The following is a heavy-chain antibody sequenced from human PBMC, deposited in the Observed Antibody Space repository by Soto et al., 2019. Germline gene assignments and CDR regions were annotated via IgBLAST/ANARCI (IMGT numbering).Heavy chain of an antibody. CDR3: ARDSLSRGSGSPYTDY. D-gene: IGHD3-10*01. V-gene: IGHV3-30-3*01. J-gene: IGHJ4*02. CDR2: VSYDGSYK. Sequence: PGGSLRLSCAAYGFTFSSYAMHWVRQPPGKGLEWVAVVSYDGSYKYYADSVKGRFTISRDYSNHTLYLQMNSLRAEDTAVYYCARDSLSRGSGSPYTDYWGQGTLVTVS. CDR1: GFTFSSYA.